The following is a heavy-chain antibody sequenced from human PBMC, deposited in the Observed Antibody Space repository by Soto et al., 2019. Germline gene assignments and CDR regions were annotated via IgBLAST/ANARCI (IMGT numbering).Heavy chain of an antibody. D-gene: IGHD2-2*01. Sequence: GGSLRLSCAASGFTFSSYWMSWVRQAPGKGLEWVANIKQDGSEKYYVDSVKGRFTISRDNAKNSLYLQMNSLRAEDTAVYYCARDPNIVLVPAALRSYYYYYGMNVWGQGTTVTVSS. J-gene: IGHJ6*02. CDR1: GFTFSSYW. CDR2: IKQDGSEK. V-gene: IGHV3-7*01. CDR3: ARDPNIVLVPAALRSYYYYYGMNV.